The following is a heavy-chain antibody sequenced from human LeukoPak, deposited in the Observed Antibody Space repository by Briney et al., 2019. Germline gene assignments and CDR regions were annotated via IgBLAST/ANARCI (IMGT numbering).Heavy chain of an antibody. V-gene: IGHV3-74*01. CDR2: INRDGGTT. CDR3: VSVGDYGDYANYFDY. CDR1: GFTFSDYH. J-gene: IGHJ4*02. D-gene: IGHD4-17*01. Sequence: GGSLRLSCAASGFTFSDYHMTWIRQAPGKGLVWVSRINRDGGTTGYSDSVKGRFTISRDNAKNTLYLQMNGLRAEDTAVYYCVSVGDYGDYANYFDYWGQGTLVTVSS.